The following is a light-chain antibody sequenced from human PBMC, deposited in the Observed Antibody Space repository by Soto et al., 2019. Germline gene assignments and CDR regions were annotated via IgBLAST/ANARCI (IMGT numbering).Light chain of an antibody. J-gene: IGLJ3*02. V-gene: IGLV2-14*01. Sequence: QSVLTQTASVSGSAGQSITISCSGTLRDVGAYNLVSWYQQHPGTAPKLIIYEVRNRPSGISSRFSGSRSGNTASLTISGLQSEDEGDSYCSAYTARSTRVFGGGTKLTVL. CDR1: LRDVGAYNL. CDR3: SAYTARSTRV. CDR2: EVR.